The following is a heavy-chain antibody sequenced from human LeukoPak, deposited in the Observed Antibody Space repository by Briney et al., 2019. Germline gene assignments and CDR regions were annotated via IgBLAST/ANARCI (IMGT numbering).Heavy chain of an antibody. CDR2: ISGSGGST. D-gene: IGHD3-22*01. CDR1: GFTFSSYA. Sequence: PGGSLRLPLEPSGFTFSSYAISWVRQVPGKGLEWVPGISGSGGSTYYADSVKGGFTISRDNSKNTLYLQMNSLRAEDTAVYFCAKDPRIYFYDSSGYYPIDWGQGTLVTVSS. J-gene: IGHJ4*02. CDR3: AKDPRIYFYDSSGYYPID. V-gene: IGHV3-23*01.